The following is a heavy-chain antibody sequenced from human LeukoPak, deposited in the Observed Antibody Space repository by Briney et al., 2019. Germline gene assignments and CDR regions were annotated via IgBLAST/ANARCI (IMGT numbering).Heavy chain of an antibody. D-gene: IGHD5-24*01. J-gene: IGHJ4*02. CDR1: GGSFSGYY. CDR2: INHSGST. V-gene: IGHV4-34*01. CDR3: ARGRDGYRDY. Sequence: SETLSLTCAVYGGSFSGYYWSCIRQPPGKGLEWIGEINHSGSTNYNPSLKSRVTISVDTSKNQFSLKLSSVTAADTAVYYCARGRDGYRDYWGQGTLLTVSS.